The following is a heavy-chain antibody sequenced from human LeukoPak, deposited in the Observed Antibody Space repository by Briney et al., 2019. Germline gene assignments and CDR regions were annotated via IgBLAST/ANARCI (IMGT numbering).Heavy chain of an antibody. CDR1: GGTFSGYA. V-gene: IGHV1-69*13. D-gene: IGHD2-8*01. Sequence: SVKVSCKASGGTFSGYAINWVRQAPGQGLEWMGGIIPIFGTSNYAQRFQGRVTISADESTSTAYMELSSLRSGDTAVYYCASPMVYDTYYYYRGMDVWGQGTTVTVSS. J-gene: IGHJ6*02. CDR3: ASPMVYDTYYYYRGMDV. CDR2: IIPIFGTS.